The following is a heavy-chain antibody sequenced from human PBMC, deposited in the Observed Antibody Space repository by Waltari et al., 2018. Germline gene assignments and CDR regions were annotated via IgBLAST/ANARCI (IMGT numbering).Heavy chain of an antibody. CDR1: GVTLSNYW. D-gene: IGHD4-4*01. J-gene: IGHJ6*02. Sequence: EVQIVESGGDLVQPGGSLRLSCVISGVTLSNYWMDWVRQAPGKGLEWVANIKPDETEKYYVGSVKGRFTISRDNSKNSVYLQMNSLRAEDTAVYYCSNSLNVWGQGTTVTVS. CDR3: SNSLNV. CDR2: IKPDETEK. V-gene: IGHV3-7*01.